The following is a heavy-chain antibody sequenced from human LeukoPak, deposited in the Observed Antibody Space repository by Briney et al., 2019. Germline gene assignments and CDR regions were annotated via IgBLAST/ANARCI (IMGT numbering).Heavy chain of an antibody. D-gene: IGHD3-22*01. CDR3: ARSRYYHDSSSYYGFDY. J-gene: IGHJ4*02. Sequence: SETLSLTCTVSGGSISSYYWSWIRQPAGKGLEWIGRIYTIGNTNYKPSLKSRVTMSVDTSKNQFSLKLSSVTAADTAVYYCARSRYYHDSSSYYGFDYWGQGTLVTLFS. CDR1: GGSISSYY. V-gene: IGHV4-4*07. CDR2: IYTIGNT.